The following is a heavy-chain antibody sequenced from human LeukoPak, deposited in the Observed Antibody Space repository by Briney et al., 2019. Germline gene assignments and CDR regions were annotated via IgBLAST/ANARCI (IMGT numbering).Heavy chain of an antibody. J-gene: IGHJ4*02. V-gene: IGHV3-23*01. CDR2: ISAGGST. CDR3: AKRPAAVRGVIPYLDY. CDR1: GFMFSSFS. D-gene: IGHD3-10*02. Sequence: GGSLRLSCAVSGFMFSSFSMSWVRHVPGKGLEWVSTISAGGSTYYADSVKGRFTISRDNSKNTLFLQMSSLRAEDTAIYYCAKRPAAVRGVIPYLDYWGQGTLVTVSS.